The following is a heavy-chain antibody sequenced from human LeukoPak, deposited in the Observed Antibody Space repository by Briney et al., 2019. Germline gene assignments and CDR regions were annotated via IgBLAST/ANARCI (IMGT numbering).Heavy chain of an antibody. CDR1: GYTFTSYG. V-gene: IGHV1-18*01. Sequence: EASVKVSCKASGYTFTSYGISWVRQAPGQGLEWMGWISAYNGNTNYAQKLQGRVTMTTDTSTSTAYMELRSLRSDDTAVYYCARRTTCYDILTGYYTDWFDRWGQGTLVTVSS. D-gene: IGHD3-9*01. CDR3: ARRTTCYDILTGYYTDWFDR. CDR2: ISAYNGNT. J-gene: IGHJ5*02.